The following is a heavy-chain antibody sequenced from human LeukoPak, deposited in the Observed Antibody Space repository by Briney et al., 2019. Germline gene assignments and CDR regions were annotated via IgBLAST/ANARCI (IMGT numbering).Heavy chain of an antibody. D-gene: IGHD3-10*01. CDR2: ISAYNGNT. J-gene: IGHJ3*02. CDR3: ARAMVRGVIGPLDAFDI. V-gene: IGHV1-18*01. CDR1: GYTFTSYG. Sequence: ASVKVSCKASGYTFTSYGIRWVRQAPGQGLEWRGWISAYNGNTNYAKKRQGIVTMITDTSTSTAYMELRSLRSDDTAVYYCARAMVRGVIGPLDAFDIWGQGTMVTVSS.